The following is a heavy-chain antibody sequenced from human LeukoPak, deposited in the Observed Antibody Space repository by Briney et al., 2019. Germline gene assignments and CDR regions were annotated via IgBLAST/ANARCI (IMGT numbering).Heavy chain of an antibody. J-gene: IGHJ4*02. CDR3: AREAIKDY. CDR1: GFTFSSHS. CDR2: ISSGSGTI. Sequence: GGSLRLTCEVSGFTFSSHSMNWVRQAPGKGLEWVSYISSGSGTIYYADSVKGRFTIARDDAKNSLYLQMSSLRDEDTAVYYCAREAIKDYWGQGTLVTVSS. V-gene: IGHV3-48*02.